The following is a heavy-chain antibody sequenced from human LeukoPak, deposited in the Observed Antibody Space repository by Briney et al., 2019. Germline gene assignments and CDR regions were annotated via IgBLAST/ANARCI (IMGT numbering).Heavy chain of an antibody. CDR1: GYTFTGYY. Sequence: ASVKVSCKASGYTFTGYYIHWMRQAPGQGLEWMGWINPNSGGTNYAQKFQGRVTMTRDTSISTAYMELSRLRSDDTAIYYCTRGYYDSSDFEYFHHWGQGTLVTVSS. CDR2: INPNSGGT. D-gene: IGHD3-22*01. V-gene: IGHV1-2*02. CDR3: TRGYYDSSDFEYFHH. J-gene: IGHJ1*01.